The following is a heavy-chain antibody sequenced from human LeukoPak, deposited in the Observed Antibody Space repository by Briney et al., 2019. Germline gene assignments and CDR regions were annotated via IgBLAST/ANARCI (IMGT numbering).Heavy chain of an antibody. D-gene: IGHD6-13*01. Sequence: PSETLSLTCTVSGGSISSYYWSWIRQPPGKGLEWIGYIYYSGSTNYNPSLKSRVAISVDTSKNQFSLKLSSVTAADTAVYCLARGRGSSWYRLFDYWAQGTLVTVFS. J-gene: IGHJ4*02. V-gene: IGHV4-59*01. CDR1: GGSISSYY. CDR3: ARGRGSSWYRLFDY. CDR2: IYYSGST.